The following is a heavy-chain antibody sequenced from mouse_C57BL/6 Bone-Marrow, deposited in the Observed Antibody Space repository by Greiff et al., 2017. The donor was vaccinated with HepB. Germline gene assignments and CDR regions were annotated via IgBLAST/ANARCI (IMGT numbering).Heavy chain of an antibody. J-gene: IGHJ1*03. Sequence: VQLQQSGAELVRPGASVKLSCTASGFNINDYYMHWVKQRPEQGLEWIGRIDPEDGNTEYAAKFQGKATMTADTSSNQAYLQLSSPTSDDTAVYDCTTWGASDWYFDDWGTGTTVTVSS. CDR2: IDPEDGNT. D-gene: IGHD3-1*01. CDR3: TTWGASDWYFDD. CDR1: GFNINDYY. V-gene: IGHV14-1*01.